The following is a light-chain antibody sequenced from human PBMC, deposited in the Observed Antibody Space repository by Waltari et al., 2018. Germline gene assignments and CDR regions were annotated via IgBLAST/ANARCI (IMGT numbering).Light chain of an antibody. V-gene: IGLV3-19*01. CDR2: DKK. J-gene: IGLJ2*01. CDR1: SLRSYY. CDR3: HSRDASGVAGS. Sequence: SSELTQDPAVSVAMGQTVRIPCQGDSLRSYYASWYQQRPGQAPILVIYDKKNRPSGVPDRFSGSSSHNTGSLTITGAQAEDEASYYCHSRDASGVAGSFGGGTKLTVL.